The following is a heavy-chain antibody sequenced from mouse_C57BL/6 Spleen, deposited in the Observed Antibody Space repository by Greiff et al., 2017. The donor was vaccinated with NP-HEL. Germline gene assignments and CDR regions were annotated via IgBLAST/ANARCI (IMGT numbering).Heavy chain of an antibody. CDR2: IYPRSGNT. Sequence: QVQLQQSGAELARPGASVKLSCKASGYTFTSYGISWVKQRTGQGLEWIGEIYPRSGNTYYNEKFKGKATLTADKSSSTAYMELRSLTSADSAVDFCARRDSSGYSFAYWGQGTLVTVSA. D-gene: IGHD3-2*02. CDR3: ARRDSSGYSFAY. V-gene: IGHV1-81*01. CDR1: GYTFTSYG. J-gene: IGHJ3*01.